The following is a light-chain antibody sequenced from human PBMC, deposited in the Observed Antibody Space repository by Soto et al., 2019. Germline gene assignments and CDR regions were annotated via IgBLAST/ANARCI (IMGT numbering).Light chain of an antibody. Sequence: EIQMTQSTSSLSASVGDRVTITCRASHSISNYLNWYQQKPGKAPKLLIYAASTLQSGVPSRFSGSGSGTDFTLTISCLQSEDFATYYCQQYYSYPWTFGQGTKVDIK. J-gene: IGKJ1*01. CDR2: AAS. V-gene: IGKV1-39*01. CDR3: QQYYSYPWT. CDR1: HSISNY.